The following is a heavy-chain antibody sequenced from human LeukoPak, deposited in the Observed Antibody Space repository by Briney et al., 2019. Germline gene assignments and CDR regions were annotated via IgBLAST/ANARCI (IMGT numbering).Heavy chain of an antibody. D-gene: IGHD3-3*01. CDR2: ISYDGSNK. Sequence: GGSLRLSCAASGFTFSSYAMHWVRQAPGEGLEWVAVISYDGSNKYYADSVKGRFTISRDNSKNTLYLQMNSLRAEDTAVYYCARERFWSGYDYYGMDVWGQGTTVTVSS. CDR1: GFTFSSYA. J-gene: IGHJ6*02. V-gene: IGHV3-30-3*01. CDR3: ARERFWSGYDYYGMDV.